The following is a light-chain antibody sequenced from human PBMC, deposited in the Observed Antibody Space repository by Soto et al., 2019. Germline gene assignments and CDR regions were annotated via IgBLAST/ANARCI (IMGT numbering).Light chain of an antibody. Sequence: QSVLTQPPSVSAAPGQKVTISCSGSSSNIGNNYVSWYQQFSGTAPKLLIYDNNKRPSGIPDRFSGSKFGTSATLGITGLQTGDEADYYCETWDTILSAVVFGGGTKLTVL. J-gene: IGLJ2*01. CDR1: SSNIGNNY. CDR2: DNN. V-gene: IGLV1-51*01. CDR3: ETWDTILSAVV.